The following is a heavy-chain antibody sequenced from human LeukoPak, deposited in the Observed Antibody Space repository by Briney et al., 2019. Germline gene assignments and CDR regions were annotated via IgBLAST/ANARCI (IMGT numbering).Heavy chain of an antibody. D-gene: IGHD4-11*01. CDR2: ISGSGGST. CDR3: ARVKTVTTDGDEYWFDP. V-gene: IGHV3-23*01. CDR1: GFTFSSYA. Sequence: PGGSLRLSCAASGFTFSSYAMSWVRQAPGKGLEWVSAISGSGGSTYYADSVKGRFTISRDNAKNSLYLQMNSLRAEDTAVYYCARVKTVTTDGDEYWFDPWGQGTLVTVSS. J-gene: IGHJ5*02.